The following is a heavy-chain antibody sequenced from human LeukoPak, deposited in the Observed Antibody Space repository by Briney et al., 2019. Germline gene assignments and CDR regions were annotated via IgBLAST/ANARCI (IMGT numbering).Heavy chain of an antibody. J-gene: IGHJ5*02. CDR3: ARGRVGYHYGSGTLNWFDP. Sequence: SETLSLTCAVYGGSFSGYYWSWIRQPPGKGLEWIGEINHSGSTNYNPSLKSRVTISVDTSKNQFSLKLSSVTAADTAVYYCARGRVGYHYGSGTLNWFDPWGQGTLVTVSS. V-gene: IGHV4-34*01. D-gene: IGHD3-10*01. CDR1: GGSFSGYY. CDR2: INHSGST.